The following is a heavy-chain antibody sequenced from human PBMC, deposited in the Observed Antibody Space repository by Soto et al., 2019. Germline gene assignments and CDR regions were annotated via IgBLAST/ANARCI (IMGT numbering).Heavy chain of an antibody. CDR2: IFSNDEK. J-gene: IGHJ4*02. CDR1: RFSLSNARMG. V-gene: IGHV2-26*01. Sequence: QVTLKESGPVLVKPTETLTLTCTVSRFSLSNARMGVSWIRQPPGKALEWLAHIFSNDEKSYSTSLKSRLTISKDTSKSQVVLTMTNMDPVDTATYYCARGVVGATYYYFDYWGQGTLVTVSS. CDR3: ARGVVGATYYYFDY. D-gene: IGHD1-26*01.